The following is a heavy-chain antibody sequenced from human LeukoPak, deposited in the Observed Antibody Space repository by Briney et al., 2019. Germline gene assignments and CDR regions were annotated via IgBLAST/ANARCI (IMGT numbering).Heavy chain of an antibody. V-gene: IGHV1-2*06. CDR1: GYTFTGYY. Sequence: GASVKVSCKASGYTFTGYYMHWVRQAPGQGLEWMGRINPNSGGTNYAQKFQGRVTMTRDTSISTAYMELSRLRSDDTAVYYCARGYSSGWYDAFDIWGQGTMVTVSS. CDR2: INPNSGGT. J-gene: IGHJ3*02. CDR3: ARGYSSGWYDAFDI. D-gene: IGHD6-13*01.